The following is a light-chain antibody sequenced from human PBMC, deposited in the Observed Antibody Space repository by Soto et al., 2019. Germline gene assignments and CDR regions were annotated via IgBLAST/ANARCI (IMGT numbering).Light chain of an antibody. CDR1: SSDVGSYNP. J-gene: IGLJ1*01. CDR3: CSYAGSSTYV. V-gene: IGLV2-23*01. Sequence: QSVLTQPASVSGSPGQSITISCTGTSSDVGSYNPVSWYQQHPGKAPKLMTYEGSERPSGVSNRFSGSKSGNTASLTISGLQAEDEADYYCCSYAGSSTYVFGTGTKVTVL. CDR2: EGS.